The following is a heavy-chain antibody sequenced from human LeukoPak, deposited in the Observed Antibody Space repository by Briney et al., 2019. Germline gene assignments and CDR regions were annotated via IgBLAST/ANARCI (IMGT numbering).Heavy chain of an antibody. CDR2: ISSSGSTI. CDR3: ARDLPSMTEDDY. Sequence: PGGSLRLSCAASGFTFSDYYMSWIRQAPGKGLEWVSYISSSGSTIYYADSVKGRFTIARDNAKNSLYLQMNSLRAEDTAVYYCARDLPSMTEDDYWGQGTLVTVSS. J-gene: IGHJ4*02. CDR1: GFTFSDYY. V-gene: IGHV3-11*01.